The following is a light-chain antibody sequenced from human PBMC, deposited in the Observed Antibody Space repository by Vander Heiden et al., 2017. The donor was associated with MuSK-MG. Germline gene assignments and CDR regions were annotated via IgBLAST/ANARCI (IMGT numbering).Light chain of an antibody. J-gene: IGKJ3*01. CDR3: QHRGT. CDR2: DAS. Sequence: DSQMTKSTSSLSASVGDRVTIICQASQDISNYLNCYQQKPVKAPKLLISDASPLETGVPSRCSGSGSGTDFTFTISSLQPEDIATYYCQHRGTFGPGTKVDIK. V-gene: IGKV1-33*01. CDR1: QDISNY.